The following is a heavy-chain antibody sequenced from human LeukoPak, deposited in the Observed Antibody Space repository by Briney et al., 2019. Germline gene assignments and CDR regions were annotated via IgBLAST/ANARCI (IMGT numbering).Heavy chain of an antibody. Sequence: GGSLRLSCAASGFIFRSYGMHWVRQAPGKGLEWVAVIWYDGSNEYYIDSVKGRFTISRDNSKNTLYLHMNSLRAEDTAVYYCARTQLVKRGVYFDYWGQGTLVTVSS. CDR3: ARTQLVKRGVYFDY. CDR2: IWYDGSNE. CDR1: GFIFRSYG. V-gene: IGHV3-33*01. J-gene: IGHJ4*02. D-gene: IGHD6-13*01.